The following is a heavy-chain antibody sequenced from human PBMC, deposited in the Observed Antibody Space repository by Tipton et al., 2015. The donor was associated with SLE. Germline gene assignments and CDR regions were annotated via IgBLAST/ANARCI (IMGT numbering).Heavy chain of an antibody. CDR2: IYYSGST. CDR1: GGSISSSSYY. V-gene: IGHV4-30-4*08. J-gene: IGHJ3*02. Sequence: TLSLTCTVSGGSISSSSYYWGWIRQPPGKGLEWIGYIYYSGSTYYNPSLKSRVSISVDTSRTHFSLKITSLTAADTAVYFCARGHRPDPFDIWGQGTMVTVSS. CDR3: ARGHRPDPFDI.